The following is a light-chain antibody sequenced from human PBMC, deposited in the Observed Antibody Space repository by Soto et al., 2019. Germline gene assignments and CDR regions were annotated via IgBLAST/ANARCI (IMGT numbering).Light chain of an antibody. CDR2: GAS. Sequence: EIVLTQSPGTLSLSPGERATLSCRASQSVSRNYLAWYQQKPGQAHRLLIYGASNRATGIPDRFRGSGSGTDFSLTITRLEREDFAVYYCQQYASARTFGQGTKVEFK. J-gene: IGKJ1*01. V-gene: IGKV3-20*01. CDR1: QSVSRNY. CDR3: QQYASART.